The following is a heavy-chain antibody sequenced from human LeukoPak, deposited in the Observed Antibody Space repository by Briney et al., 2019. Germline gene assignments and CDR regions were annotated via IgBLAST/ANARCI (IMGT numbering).Heavy chain of an antibody. J-gene: IGHJ4*02. CDR1: GFTFSKNG. D-gene: IGHD3-22*01. V-gene: IGHV3-30*02. Sequence: GGSLRLSCATSGFTFSKNGMHWVRQGQAHGLEWVAIIRYDGTNKFYKESVTGRFTISRDNSINMLYLQMNNLTAHDTGVYYFARTFDDPSGQYYYLPVYWGAGRLVTVSS. CDR2: IRYDGTNK. CDR3: ARTFDDPSGQYYYLPVY.